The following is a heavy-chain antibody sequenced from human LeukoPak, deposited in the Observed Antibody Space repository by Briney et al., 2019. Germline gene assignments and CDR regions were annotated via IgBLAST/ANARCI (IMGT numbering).Heavy chain of an antibody. CDR3: TRDTDYGSATNYFDS. CDR2: ISWEGHTT. D-gene: IGHD3-10*01. CDR1: GFTFDDYA. Sequence: GPLRLSCAASGFTFDDYAMHWVRQAPGKGLEWVALISWEGHTTYYADSVRGRFTISRDNSKNSLYLQMNSLRTEDTAFYYCTRDTDYGSATNYFDSWGQGTLVSVSS. V-gene: IGHV3-43*01. J-gene: IGHJ4*02.